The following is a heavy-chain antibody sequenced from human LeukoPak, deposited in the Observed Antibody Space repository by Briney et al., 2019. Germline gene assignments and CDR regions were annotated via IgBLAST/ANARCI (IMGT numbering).Heavy chain of an antibody. J-gene: IGHJ4*02. CDR2: IGWDDDE. CDR3: ARSTRYYDVLAGYYTIAFDY. V-gene: IGHV2-70*01. CDR1: GFSLSTSGMC. D-gene: IGHD3-9*01. Sequence: SGPTLVNPTQTLTLTCTFSGFSLSTSGMCVSWIRQPPGKALEWLSLIGWDDDEYYTTSLKTRLTISKDTSKNQVVLRMTNMDPVDTATYYCARSTRYYDVLAGYYTIAFDYWGRGSLVTVSS.